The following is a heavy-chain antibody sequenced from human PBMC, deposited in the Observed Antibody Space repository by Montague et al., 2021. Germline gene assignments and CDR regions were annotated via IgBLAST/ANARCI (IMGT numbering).Heavy chain of an antibody. J-gene: IGHJ3*02. D-gene: IGHD6-13*01. CDR2: IYYIGST. V-gene: IGHV4-59*08. Sequence: SETRSLTYTVSGGSISAYYWSWIRQPPGKGLEWIGYIYYIGSTNYNPSLKSRVTVSVDASKNQFSLKLSSVTAADTAVYYCARHGVSSWYRELDGFDIWGQGTMVIVSS. CDR3: ARHGVSSWYRELDGFDI. CDR1: GGSISAYY.